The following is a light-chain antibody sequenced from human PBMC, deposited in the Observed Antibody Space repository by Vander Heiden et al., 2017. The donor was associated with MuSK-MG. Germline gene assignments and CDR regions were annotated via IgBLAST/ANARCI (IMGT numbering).Light chain of an antibody. Sequence: EIVLTQSPGTLSLSPGERATLSCRASQNIRYNQLAWYQQKPGQAPRLLISGASSRATGIPDRFSGSGSGTDFTITISSLEPEDFAVYYCQQHVSSPPWTFGQGTKVEIK. CDR3: QQHVSSPPWT. CDR2: GAS. CDR1: QNIRYNQ. J-gene: IGKJ1*01. V-gene: IGKV3-20*01.